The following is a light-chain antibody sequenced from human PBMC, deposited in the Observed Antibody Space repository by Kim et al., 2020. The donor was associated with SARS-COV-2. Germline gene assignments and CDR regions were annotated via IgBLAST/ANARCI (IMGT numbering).Light chain of an antibody. CDR3: QSADGRGTYV. CDR2: KDS. J-gene: IGLJ1*01. CDR1: ALPEKQ. Sequence: SYELTQPPSVSVSPGQTARITCSGDALPEKQTYWYQQKSGQAPLLLIYKDSERPSGIPGRFSGSSSGTTVTLTISGVQAEDDADYYCQSADGRGTYVFGTGTKVTVL. V-gene: IGLV3-25*03.